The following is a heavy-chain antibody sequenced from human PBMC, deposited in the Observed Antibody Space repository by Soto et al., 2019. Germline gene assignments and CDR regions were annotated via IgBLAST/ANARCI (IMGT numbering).Heavy chain of an antibody. Sequence: QVQLVESGGGVVQPGRSLRLSCEASGFTFSSYAMHWFRQAPGKGLEWGAVISYDGSNKYYADSVKGRFTISRDNSKNTLYLQMNSLRAEDTAVYYCARDNDYGDQKRAGSWFDPWGQGTLVTVSS. CDR1: GFTFSSYA. CDR2: ISYDGSNK. CDR3: ARDNDYGDQKRAGSWFDP. J-gene: IGHJ5*02. V-gene: IGHV3-30-3*01. D-gene: IGHD4-17*01.